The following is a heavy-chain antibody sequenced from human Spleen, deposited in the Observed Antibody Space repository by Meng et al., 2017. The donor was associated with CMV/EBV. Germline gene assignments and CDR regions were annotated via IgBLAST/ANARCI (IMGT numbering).Heavy chain of an antibody. J-gene: IGHJ3*02. CDR3: ARDWAAIDAFDI. V-gene: IGHV3-15*01. CDR2: IRSKTDGGTT. CDR1: GFTFSNAW. D-gene: IGHD3-16*01. Sequence: GESLKISCAASGFTFSNAWMTWVRQAPGKGLEWVGRIRSKTDGGTTDYAAPVKGRFTISRDDSKITLDLHMNSLRPEDTAVYYCARDWAAIDAFDIWGHGTMVTVSS.